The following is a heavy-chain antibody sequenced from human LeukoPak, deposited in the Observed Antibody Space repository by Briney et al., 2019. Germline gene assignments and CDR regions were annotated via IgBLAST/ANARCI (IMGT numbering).Heavy chain of an antibody. CDR2: IKQDGSEK. J-gene: IGHJ4*02. CDR1: GFTLSRYW. D-gene: IGHD6-19*01. Sequence: QTGGPLRLSCAASGFTLSRYWMSWVRPARGEGLECVANIKQDGSEKFYVDSVKGRFTISRDNAENSLYLQMNSLRAEATAVYYCAGLWQVAATDFWGQGTLVTVSS. V-gene: IGHV3-7*01. CDR3: AGLWQVAATDF.